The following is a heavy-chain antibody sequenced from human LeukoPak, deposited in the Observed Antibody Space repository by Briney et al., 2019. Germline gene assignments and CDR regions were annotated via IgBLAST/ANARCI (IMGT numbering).Heavy chain of an antibody. Sequence: PSETLSLTCTVSGGSISSYYWNWIRQPPGKGLEWIGYIYYSGSTNYNTSLKSRLTISVDTSKNQFSLKLSSVTAADTAVYYCARYVWGSYPTFEDYWGQGTLVTVS. J-gene: IGHJ4*02. CDR1: GGSISSYY. CDR3: ARYVWGSYPTFEDY. CDR2: IYYSGST. V-gene: IGHV4-59*01. D-gene: IGHD3-16*02.